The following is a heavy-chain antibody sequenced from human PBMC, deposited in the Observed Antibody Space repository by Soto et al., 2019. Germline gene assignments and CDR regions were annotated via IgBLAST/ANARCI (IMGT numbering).Heavy chain of an antibody. CDR1: GFTFSSFA. J-gene: IGHJ6*02. CDR2: VSNTGGIS. D-gene: IGHD3-10*01. V-gene: IGHV3-64D*06. CDR3: VKSSRRDIMASRGMDV. Sequence: GGSLRLSCSTSGFTFSSFAMHWVRQAPGKGLEYVSAVSNTGGISFYADSVKDRFTISRDNAKNTLYLQVDSLRTEDTAVYYCVKSSRRDIMASRGMDVWGQGTTVTVSS.